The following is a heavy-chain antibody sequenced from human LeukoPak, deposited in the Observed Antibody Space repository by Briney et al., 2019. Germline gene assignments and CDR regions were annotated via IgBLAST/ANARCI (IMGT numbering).Heavy chain of an antibody. CDR3: ARQSPGDYYDSSDAFDI. V-gene: IGHV3-21*01. CDR2: ISSSSSYI. Sequence: GGSLRLSCAASGFTFSSYSMNWVRQAPGKGLEWVSSISSSSSYIYYADSVKGRFTISRDNAKNSLYLQMNSLRAEDTAVYYCARQSPGDYYDSSDAFDIWGQGTMVTVSS. CDR1: GFTFSSYS. D-gene: IGHD3-22*01. J-gene: IGHJ3*02.